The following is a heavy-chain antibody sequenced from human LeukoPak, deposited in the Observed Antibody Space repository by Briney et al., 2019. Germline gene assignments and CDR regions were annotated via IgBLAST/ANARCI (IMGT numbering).Heavy chain of an antibody. CDR2: IIPIFGTA. V-gene: IGHV1-69*06. CDR3: ARGRDWNYYYYMDV. Sequence: SVKVSCKASGGTFSSYAISWVRQAPGQGLEWMGGIIPIFGTANYAQKFQGRVTITADKSTSTAYMELSSLRSEDTAVYYCARGRDWNYYYYMDVWGKGTTVTVSS. J-gene: IGHJ6*03. CDR1: GGTFSSYA. D-gene: IGHD3/OR15-3a*01.